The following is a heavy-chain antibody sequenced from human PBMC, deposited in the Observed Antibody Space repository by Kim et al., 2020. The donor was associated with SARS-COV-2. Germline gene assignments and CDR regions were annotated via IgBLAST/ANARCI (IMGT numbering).Heavy chain of an antibody. V-gene: IGHV1-18*01. CDR2: ISADSGNT. Sequence: ASVKVSCKSSGYTFSTYGISWVRQAPGQGLEWMGWISADSGNTKYAQKFQDRVTLTKETSTTTAYMELRSLRSDDTAVYYCARDRDYRFDYWGQGTLVTV. J-gene: IGHJ4*02. CDR3: ARDRDYRFDY. D-gene: IGHD3-16*02. CDR1: GYTFSTYG.